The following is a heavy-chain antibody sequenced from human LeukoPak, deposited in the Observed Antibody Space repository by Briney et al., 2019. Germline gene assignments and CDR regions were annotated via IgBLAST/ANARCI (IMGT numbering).Heavy chain of an antibody. Sequence: PSETLSLTCAVYGGSFSDYSWSWIRQPPGKGLEWIGEINHSGSTNYNPSLKSRVTISLDTSKNQFSLNLRSVPAADTAVYYCATYSGYRNWFDPWGQGTLVTVSS. CDR2: INHSGST. CDR3: ATYSGYRNWFDP. D-gene: IGHD5-12*01. V-gene: IGHV4-34*01. J-gene: IGHJ5*02. CDR1: GGSFSDYS.